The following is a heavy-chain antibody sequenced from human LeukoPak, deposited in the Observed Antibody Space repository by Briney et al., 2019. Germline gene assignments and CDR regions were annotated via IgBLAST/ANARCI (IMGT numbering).Heavy chain of an antibody. Sequence: TSETLSLTCTVSGDSLSSSSYFWGWIRQPPGKGLEWIGSIYYTGSTYYNPSLQSRVTISVDTSKNQFSLKLSSVTAADTAVYYCVGHVNRWFGELLSRDSWGQGTLVTVSS. CDR2: IYYTGST. CDR1: GDSLSSSSYF. J-gene: IGHJ4*02. D-gene: IGHD3-10*01. V-gene: IGHV4-39*01. CDR3: VGHVNRWFGELLSRDS.